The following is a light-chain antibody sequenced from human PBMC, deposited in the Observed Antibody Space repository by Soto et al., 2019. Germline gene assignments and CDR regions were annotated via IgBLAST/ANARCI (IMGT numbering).Light chain of an antibody. CDR3: QQYGGT. J-gene: IGKJ1*01. CDR1: QSVRSSF. Sequence: EIVLTQSPGTLSLSPGERATLSCRASQSVRSSFLAWYQQKPGQAPRLLIFGASNRATGIPHRFSGSGSGTDFTLTISRLEPEDFAVYYCQQYGGTFGQGTKVDIK. V-gene: IGKV3-20*01. CDR2: GAS.